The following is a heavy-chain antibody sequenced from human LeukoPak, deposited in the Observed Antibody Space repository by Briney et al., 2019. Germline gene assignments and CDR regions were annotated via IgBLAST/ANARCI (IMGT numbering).Heavy chain of an antibody. V-gene: IGHV3-30*05. J-gene: IGHJ4*02. CDR2: ISYDGSKK. D-gene: IGHD5-18*01. Sequence: PGGSLRLSCAASGFTFSNYGMHWVRQAPGKGLQWVALISYDGSKKYYEDSEKGRFTISRDNSKSTLYLQMNSLRAEDTAIYYCARDRYGYEGPFDYWGQGTLVTVSS. CDR1: GFTFSNYG. CDR3: ARDRYGYEGPFDY.